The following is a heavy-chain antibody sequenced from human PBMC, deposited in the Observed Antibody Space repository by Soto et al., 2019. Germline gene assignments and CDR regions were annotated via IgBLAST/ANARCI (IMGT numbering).Heavy chain of an antibody. Sequence: SETLSLTCAVYGGSFSGYYWSWIRQPPGKGLEWIGEINHSGSTNYNPSLKSRVTISVDTSKNQFSPKLSSVTAADTAVYYCARRGYSYRIWFDPWGQGTQVTVSS. V-gene: IGHV4-34*01. D-gene: IGHD5-18*01. CDR3: ARRGYSYRIWFDP. CDR2: INHSGST. J-gene: IGHJ5*02. CDR1: GGSFSGYY.